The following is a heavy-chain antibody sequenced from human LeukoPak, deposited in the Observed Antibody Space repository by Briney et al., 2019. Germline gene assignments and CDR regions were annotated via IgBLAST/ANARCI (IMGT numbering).Heavy chain of an antibody. CDR1: GVTFSSDA. CDR3: ASELVPAANYDAFNI. V-gene: IGHV3-23*01. J-gene: IGHJ3*02. D-gene: IGHD2-2*01. Sequence: PGGALRLSCAASGVTFSSDAMSCVRHAPVKGREWGSAICGTTGSTYYADSVKGGFTISRDNSKKTLYVQMNSLRAENRAVYYCASELVPAANYDAFNIWGQGTMVTVAS. CDR2: ICGTTGST.